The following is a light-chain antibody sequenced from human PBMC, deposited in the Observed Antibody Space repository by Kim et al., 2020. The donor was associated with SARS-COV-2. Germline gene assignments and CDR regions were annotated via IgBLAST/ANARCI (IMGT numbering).Light chain of an antibody. J-gene: IGKJ1*01. Sequence: VSPGERAPLSCRASQSVGSTLAWYQQKPGQAPRLLIYDASTRATGIPARFSGSGSGTDFTLTISRLQSEDFAVYYCQQSANWPRTFGHGTKVDIK. V-gene: IGKV3-15*01. CDR2: DAS. CDR1: QSVGST. CDR3: QQSANWPRT.